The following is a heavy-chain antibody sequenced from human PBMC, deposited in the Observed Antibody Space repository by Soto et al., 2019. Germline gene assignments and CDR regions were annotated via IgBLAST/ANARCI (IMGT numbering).Heavy chain of an antibody. CDR3: ASPPTTGNYSYFGMDV. V-gene: IGHV1-69*12. D-gene: IGHD4-17*01. Sequence: QVQLVQSGAEVKKPGSSVKVSCKASGGTFSSYAISWVRQAPGQGLEWMGGIIPIFGTANYAQKFQGRVTMTADESTSTAYMELSSLRSEDTAVYYCASPPTTGNYSYFGMDVWGQGTTVTVSS. CDR2: IIPIFGTA. CDR1: GGTFSSYA. J-gene: IGHJ6*02.